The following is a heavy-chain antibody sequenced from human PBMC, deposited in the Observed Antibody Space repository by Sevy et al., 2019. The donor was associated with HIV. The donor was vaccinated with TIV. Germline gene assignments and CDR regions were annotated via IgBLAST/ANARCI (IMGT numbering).Heavy chain of an antibody. CDR2: IYYSGST. D-gene: IGHD2-15*01. CDR1: GGSVSSGSYY. V-gene: IGHV4-61*01. CDR3: ARGERAFYCSGGSCYSGYYYYYMDV. Sequence: SETLSLTCTVSGGSVSSGSYYWSWIRQPPGKGLEWIGYIYYSGSTDYNPSLKSRVTISVDTSKNQFSLKLSSVTAADTAVYYCARGERAFYCSGGSCYSGYYYYYMDVRGKGTTVTVSS. J-gene: IGHJ6*03.